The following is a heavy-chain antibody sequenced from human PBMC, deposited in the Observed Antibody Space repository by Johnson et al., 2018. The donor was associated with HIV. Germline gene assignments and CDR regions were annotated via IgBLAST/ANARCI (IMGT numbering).Heavy chain of an antibody. J-gene: IGHJ3*02. CDR2: ISYDGTNK. CDR1: GFTLSKHA. Sequence: HVQLVESGGRVVQPGRSLRLSCAASGFTLSKHAMHWVRQAPGKGLEWVTVISYDGTNKYYADSVKGRFTISRDNSKNTLYLQMNSLRAEDTAVYYCAKAQAFRGAFDIWGQGTMVTVSS. V-gene: IGHV3-30*18. CDR3: AKAQAFRGAFDI.